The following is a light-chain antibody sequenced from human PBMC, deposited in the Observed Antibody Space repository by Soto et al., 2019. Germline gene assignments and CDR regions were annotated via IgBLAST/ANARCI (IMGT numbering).Light chain of an antibody. J-gene: IGLJ1*01. CDR2: EVS. CDR1: DSDVGGYNY. CDR3: SSYSSSFTLNV. Sequence: QSALTQPASVSGSPGQSITISCTGSDSDVGGYNYVSWYQQHPGKAPKLMIYEVSNRPSGVSNRFSGSKSGDTASLTISGLQAEDEADYYCSSYSSSFTLNVFGTGTKLT. V-gene: IGLV2-14*01.